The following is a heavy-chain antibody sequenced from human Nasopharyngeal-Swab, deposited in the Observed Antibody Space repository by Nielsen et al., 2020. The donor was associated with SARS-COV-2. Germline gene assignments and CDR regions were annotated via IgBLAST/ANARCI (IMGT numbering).Heavy chain of an antibody. CDR1: GFIVSNTY. Sequence: GESLKISCAASGFIVSNTYLSWVRQAPGKGLEWVSLIYSGGNTYYADSVKGRFTISRDTSKNTLYLQMNSLRTEDTAIYYCARGKYRITEFRYWGQGTLVTASS. V-gene: IGHV3-66*02. CDR3: ARGKYRITEFRY. CDR2: IYSGGNT. D-gene: IGHD6-6*01. J-gene: IGHJ4*02.